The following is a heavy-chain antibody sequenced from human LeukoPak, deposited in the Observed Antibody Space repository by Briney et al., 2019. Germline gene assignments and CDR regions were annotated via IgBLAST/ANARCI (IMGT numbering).Heavy chain of an antibody. CDR3: ARDRRVYYDSSGYYHFDY. CDR2: ISAYNGNT. V-gene: IGHV1-18*01. J-gene: IGHJ4*02. D-gene: IGHD3-22*01. Sequence: ASVKVSCEASGYTFTSYGISWVRQAPGQGLEWMGWISAYNGNTNYAQKLQGRVTMTTDTSTSTAYMELRSLRSEDTAVYYCARDRRVYYDSSGYYHFDYWGQGTLVTVSS. CDR1: GYTFTSYG.